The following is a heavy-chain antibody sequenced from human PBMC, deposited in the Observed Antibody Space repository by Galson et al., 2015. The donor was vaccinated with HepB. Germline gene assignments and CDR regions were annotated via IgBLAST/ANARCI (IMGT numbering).Heavy chain of an antibody. V-gene: IGHV3-23*01. CDR3: AKGTNSGSYLNWFDP. CDR2: ISGSGGST. J-gene: IGHJ5*02. CDR1: GFTFSSYA. D-gene: IGHD1-26*01. Sequence: SLRLSCAASGFTFSSYAMSWVRQAPGKGLEWVSAISGSGGSTYYADSVKGRFTISRDNSKNTLYLQMNSLRAEDTAVYYCAKGTNSGSYLNWFDPWGQGTLVTVSS.